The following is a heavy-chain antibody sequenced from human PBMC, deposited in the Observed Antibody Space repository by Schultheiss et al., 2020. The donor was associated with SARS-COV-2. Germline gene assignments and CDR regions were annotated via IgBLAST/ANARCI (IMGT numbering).Heavy chain of an antibody. J-gene: IGHJ5*02. Sequence: GGSLRLSCAASGFNFDAYAMHWVRQAPGKGLEWVSGISWNSGSIGYADSVKGRFTISRDNAKNSLYLQMDSLRAEDTALYYCARVNHRGGNWFDPWGQGTLVTVSS. CDR1: GFNFDAYA. D-gene: IGHD3-10*01. V-gene: IGHV3-9*01. CDR2: ISWNSGSI. CDR3: ARVNHRGGNWFDP.